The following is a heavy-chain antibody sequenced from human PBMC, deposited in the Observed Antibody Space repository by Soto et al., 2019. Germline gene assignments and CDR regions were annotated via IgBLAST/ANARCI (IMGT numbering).Heavy chain of an antibody. CDR1: GGTFSSYA. CDR3: ARDAGEGYFDY. V-gene: IGHV1-69*13. J-gene: IGHJ4*02. Sequence: EASVKVSCKASGGTFSSYAISWVRQAPGQGLEWMGGIIPIFGTANYAQKFQGRVTITADESTSTAYMELSSLRSEDTAVYYCARDAGEGYFDYWGQGTLVTVSS. CDR2: IIPIFGTA.